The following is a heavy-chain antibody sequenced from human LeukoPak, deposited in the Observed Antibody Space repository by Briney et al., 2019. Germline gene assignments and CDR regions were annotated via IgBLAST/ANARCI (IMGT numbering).Heavy chain of an antibody. CDR3: ARATPYYDFWSGYSPDAFDI. J-gene: IGHJ3*02. CDR2: IYYSGST. Sequence: RPSETLSLTCTVSGGSISSYYWSWIRQPPGKGLEWIGYIYYSGSTNYNPSLKSRVTISVDTSKNQFSLKLSSVTAADTAVYYCARATPYYDFWSGYSPDAFDIWGQGTMVTVSS. CDR1: GGSISSYY. V-gene: IGHV4-59*01. D-gene: IGHD3-3*01.